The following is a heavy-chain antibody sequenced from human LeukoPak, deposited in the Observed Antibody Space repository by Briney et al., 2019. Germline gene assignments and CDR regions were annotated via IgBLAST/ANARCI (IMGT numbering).Heavy chain of an antibody. V-gene: IGHV3-9*01. CDR3: AKDIVDTAMVMGAFDI. CDR2: ISWNSGSI. Sequence: PGGSLRLSCAASGFTFDDYAMHWVRHAPGKGLEWVSGISWNSGSIGYADSVKGRFTISRDNAKNSLYLQMNSLRAEDTALYYCAKDIVDTAMVMGAFDIWGQGTMVTVSS. D-gene: IGHD5-18*01. J-gene: IGHJ3*02. CDR1: GFTFDDYA.